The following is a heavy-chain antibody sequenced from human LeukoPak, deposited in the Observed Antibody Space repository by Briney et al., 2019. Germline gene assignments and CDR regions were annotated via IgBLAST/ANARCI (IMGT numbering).Heavy chain of an antibody. J-gene: IGHJ4*02. D-gene: IGHD1-26*01. CDR1: GDSISSSGSY. V-gene: IGHV4-39*07. CDR3: ARGRRGSYFQDY. CDR2: MWFGGTT. Sequence: SETLSLTCTVSGDSISSSGSYWGWIRQPPGKGLEWIGSMWFGGTTSYNPSLKSRVTISVDTSKNQFSLKLSSVTAADTAVYYCARGRRGSYFQDYWGQGTLVTVSS.